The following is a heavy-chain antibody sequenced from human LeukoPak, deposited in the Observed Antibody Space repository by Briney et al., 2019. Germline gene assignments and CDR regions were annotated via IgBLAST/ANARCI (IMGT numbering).Heavy chain of an antibody. CDR1: EFSFSSHW. CDR3: ARDRGSGSFSP. J-gene: IGHJ4*02. D-gene: IGHD3-10*01. Sequence: GGSLRLSCAGSEFSFSSHWMSWVRQAPGKGLVWVSRIESDGSSTRYADSVKGRFTISRDNAKNTLYLQMNSLRVEDTAVYYCARDRGSGSFSPWGQGTLVTVSS. CDR2: IESDGSST. V-gene: IGHV3-74*01.